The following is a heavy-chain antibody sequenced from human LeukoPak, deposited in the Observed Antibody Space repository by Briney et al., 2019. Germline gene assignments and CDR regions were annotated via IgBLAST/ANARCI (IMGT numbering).Heavy chain of an antibody. V-gene: IGHV4-34*01. J-gene: IGHJ4*02. Sequence: SETLSLTCAVYGGSFSGYYWSWIRQPPGKGLEWIGEINHSGSTNYNPSLKSRVTISVDTSKNQFSLKLSSVTAADTAVYYCARGWVTIFGVVGLDYWGQGTLVTVSS. D-gene: IGHD3-3*01. CDR2: INHSGST. CDR3: ARGWVTIFGVVGLDY. CDR1: GGSFSGYY.